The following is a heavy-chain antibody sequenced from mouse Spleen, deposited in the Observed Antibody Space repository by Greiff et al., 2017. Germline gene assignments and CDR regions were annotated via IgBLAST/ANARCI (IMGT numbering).Heavy chain of an antibody. CDR1: GYTFTSYW. D-gene: IGHD1-1*02. CDR3: ARGRYGPYCFDY. Sequence: VQLQQPGAELVKPGASVKLSCKASGYTFTSYWMHWVKQRPGQGLEWIGMIHPNSGSTNYNEKFKSKATLTVDKSSSTAYMQLSSLTSEDSAVYYCARGRYGPYCFDYWGQGTTLTVSS. J-gene: IGHJ2*01. V-gene: IGHV1-64*01. CDR2: IHPNSGST.